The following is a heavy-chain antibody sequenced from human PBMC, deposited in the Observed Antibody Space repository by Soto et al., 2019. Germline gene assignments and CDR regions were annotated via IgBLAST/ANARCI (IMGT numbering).Heavy chain of an antibody. J-gene: IGHJ6*02. CDR2: IYYSGST. D-gene: IGHD6-6*01. CDR3: ARDHREARLSSYYYYGMDV. CDR1: GGSISSYY. Sequence: PSETLSLTCTVSGGSISSYYWSWIRQPPGKGLEWIGYIYYSGSTNYNPSLKSRVTISVDTSKNQFSLKLSSVTAADTAVYYCARDHREARLSSYYYYGMDVWGQGTTVTVSS. V-gene: IGHV4-59*01.